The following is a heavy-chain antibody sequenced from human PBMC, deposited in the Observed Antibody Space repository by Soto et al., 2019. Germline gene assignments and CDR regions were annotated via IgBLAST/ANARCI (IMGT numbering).Heavy chain of an antibody. CDR2: NYYSGST. Sequence: QVQLQESGPGLVKPSETLSLTCTVSGGSISSYYWSWIRQPPGKGLEWIGYNYYSGSTNYNPSLKSRVTISVDTSKNQFSLKLSSVTAADTAVYYCAICIAAAGRWYFQHWGQGTLVTVSS. D-gene: IGHD6-13*01. V-gene: IGHV4-59*01. J-gene: IGHJ1*01. CDR1: GGSISSYY. CDR3: AICIAAAGRWYFQH.